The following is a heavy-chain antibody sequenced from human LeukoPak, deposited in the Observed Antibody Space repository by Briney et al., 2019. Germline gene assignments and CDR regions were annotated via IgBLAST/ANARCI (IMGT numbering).Heavy chain of an antibody. V-gene: IGHV3-7*01. CDR2: IKQDGSEK. D-gene: IGHD2-15*01. CDR3: ARFGMDAAIDY. CDR1: GFTFSGYW. J-gene: IGHJ4*02. Sequence: GGSLRLSCAASGFTFSGYWMSWVRQAPGKGLEWVATIKQDGSEKTYVDSVEGRFTSSRDNAKSPLFLQMDSLRAEDTAVYYCARFGMDAAIDYWGQGTLVTVSS.